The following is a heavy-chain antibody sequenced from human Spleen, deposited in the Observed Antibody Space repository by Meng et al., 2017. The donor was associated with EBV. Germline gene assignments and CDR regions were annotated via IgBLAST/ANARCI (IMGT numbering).Heavy chain of an antibody. CDR3: VRDRFIVARDD. Sequence: QLQLQESGPGLVKLSEXLSLTCSVSGGSIRSTNYYWGWIRQPPGKGLEWIGSIYNSGSTYYNPSLTGRVTISVDTSKNQFSLKLTSVTAADTAVYYCVRDRFIVARDDWGQGTLVTVSA. CDR1: GGSIRSTNYY. J-gene: IGHJ4*02. D-gene: IGHD5-12*01. CDR2: IYNSGST. V-gene: IGHV4-39*07.